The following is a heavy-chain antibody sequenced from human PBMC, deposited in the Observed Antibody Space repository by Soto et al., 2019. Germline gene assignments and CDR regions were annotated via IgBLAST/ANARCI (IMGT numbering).Heavy chain of an antibody. V-gene: IGHV3-23*01. J-gene: IGHJ5*02. Sequence: EVQLLESGGGLVQPGGSLRLSCAASGFTFSSYAMSWVRQAPGKGLEWVSGMTGSGGTTFYADSVKGRFTIPRDNSKDRLYLQMNSLRAEDTAVYYCAKSKELIDWFDPWGQGTLVTVSS. D-gene: IGHD1-1*01. CDR2: MTGSGGTT. CDR1: GFTFSSYA. CDR3: AKSKELIDWFDP.